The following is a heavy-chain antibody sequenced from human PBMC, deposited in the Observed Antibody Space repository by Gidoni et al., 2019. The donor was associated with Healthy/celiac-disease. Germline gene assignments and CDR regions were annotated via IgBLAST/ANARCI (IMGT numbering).Heavy chain of an antibody. Sequence: EVQLVASGVGLVQPGGSLRLSCAASGFTVSSNYMSWVRQAPGQGLEWVAVIYSGGSTYYADSVKGRFTISRDNSKNTLYLQMNGLRAEDTAVYYCARYPRADAFDIWGQGTMVTVSS. J-gene: IGHJ3*02. CDR1: GFTVSSNY. V-gene: IGHV3-66*01. CDR2: IYSGGST. CDR3: ARYPRADAFDI. D-gene: IGHD3-10*01.